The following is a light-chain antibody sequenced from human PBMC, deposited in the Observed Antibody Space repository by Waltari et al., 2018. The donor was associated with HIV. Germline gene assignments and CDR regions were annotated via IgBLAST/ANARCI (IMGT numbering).Light chain of an antibody. J-gene: IGLJ2*01. Sequence: QSALAQHASVSGSPGQSVTISCRGTTDSNFVPWYQYHPGRAPQLIILPVTNRHSALSNRFAGTKSGNTASLTIYGLQSDDEAHYFCASRAAENTFLFGGGTQVTVL. CDR2: PVT. CDR3: ASRAAENTFL. V-gene: IGLV2-14*01. CDR1: TDSNF.